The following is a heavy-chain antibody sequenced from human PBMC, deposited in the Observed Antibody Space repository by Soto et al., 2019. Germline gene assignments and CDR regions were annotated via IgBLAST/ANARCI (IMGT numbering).Heavy chain of an antibody. Sequence: PGGSLRLSCAASGFTFSTYEMNWVRQAPGRGLEWVSYISSSGSTKYYAGSVQGRFTISRDNAKSSLYLQMNSLRVEDTAVYYCARGPGSGYYYFDYWGQGTLVTVSS. CDR2: ISSSGSTK. V-gene: IGHV3-48*03. CDR1: GFTFSTYE. CDR3: ARGPGSGYYYFDY. D-gene: IGHD3-22*01. J-gene: IGHJ4*02.